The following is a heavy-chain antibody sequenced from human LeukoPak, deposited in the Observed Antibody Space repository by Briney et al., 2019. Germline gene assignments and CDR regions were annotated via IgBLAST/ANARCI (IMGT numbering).Heavy chain of an antibody. CDR3: ARHSPVATEAFDI. CDR2: LYYSGST. V-gene: IGHV4-39*01. D-gene: IGHD2-2*01. Sequence: SETLSLTCTVSAGSLSSSTYYWGWIRQPPGKGLEWIGRLYYSGSTSDNPALKTRVTISVDTSKNQLSLKLSSVTAADTAIYYCARHSPVATEAFDIWGQGTMATVSS. CDR1: AGSLSSSTYY. J-gene: IGHJ3*02.